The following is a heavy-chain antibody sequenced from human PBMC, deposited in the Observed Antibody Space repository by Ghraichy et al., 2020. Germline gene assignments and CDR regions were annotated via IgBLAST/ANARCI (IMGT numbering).Heavy chain of an antibody. CDR3: ARDGRVVVVGAFDI. D-gene: IGHD2-21*01. J-gene: IGHJ3*02. CDR2: ISGSGTTI. Sequence: GGSLRLSCAASGFTFSDYYMSWIRQAPGKGLEWVSHISGSGTTIHYADSVKGRFTISRDNAKNSLYLQMNSLRAEDTAVYYCARDGRVVVVGAFDIWGQGTMVTVSS. V-gene: IGHV3-11*01. CDR1: GFTFSDYY.